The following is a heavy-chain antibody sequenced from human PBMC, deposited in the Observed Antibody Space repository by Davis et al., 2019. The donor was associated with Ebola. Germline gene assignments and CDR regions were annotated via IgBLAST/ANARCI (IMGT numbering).Heavy chain of an antibody. J-gene: IGHJ4*02. Sequence: PGGSLRLSCAASGFTFSNAWMNWVRQAPGKGLEWVSYITSSSGTIYYADSVKGRFTISRDNAKNSLYLQMNSLRDEDTAVYYCATNTLSGDYVDYWGQGALVTVSS. CDR1: GFTFSNAW. CDR2: ITSSSGTI. V-gene: IGHV3-48*02. CDR3: ATNTLSGDYVDY. D-gene: IGHD2-2*02.